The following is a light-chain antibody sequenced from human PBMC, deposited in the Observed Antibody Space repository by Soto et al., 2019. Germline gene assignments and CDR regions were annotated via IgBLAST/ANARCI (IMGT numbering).Light chain of an antibody. CDR2: ASS. V-gene: IGKV3D-15*01. CDR3: QQYYHWGLS. CDR1: QTVATN. J-gene: IGKJ4*01. Sequence: VMTQSPANLSVSPGEGVTLFCRASQTVATNLAWYQLKPGQAPRLLIHASSTRAAGIPGTFSGSGSVTQFSLAISSVQSEGSAVYYGQQYYHWGLSFGGGTKVEI.